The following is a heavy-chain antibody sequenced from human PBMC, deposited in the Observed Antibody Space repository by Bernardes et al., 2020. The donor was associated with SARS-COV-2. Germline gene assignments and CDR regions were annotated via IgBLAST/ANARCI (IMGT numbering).Heavy chain of an antibody. CDR3: ARDSGYDYGRWFDP. Sequence: GGSLRLSCAASGFTFDDYTMHWVRQAPGKSLEWVSLITWDGDSTDYADSVKGRFTISRDNSKNSLYLQMDSLRTEDTALYYCARDSGYDYGRWFDPWGQGTLVTVSS. J-gene: IGHJ5*02. D-gene: IGHD5-12*01. CDR2: ITWDGDST. CDR1: GFTFDDYT. V-gene: IGHV3-43*01.